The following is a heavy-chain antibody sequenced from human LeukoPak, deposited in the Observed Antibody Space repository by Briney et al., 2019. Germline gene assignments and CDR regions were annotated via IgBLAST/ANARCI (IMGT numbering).Heavy chain of an antibody. CDR3: ARVGARYFDWPEAAYFDY. CDR2: IYYSGST. V-gene: IGHV4-30-4*01. Sequence: PSQTLSLTCTVSGGSISSGGYYWSWIRQPPGKGLEWTGYIYYSGSTYYNPSLKSRVTISVDTSKNQFSLKLSSVTAADTAVYYCARVGARYFDWPEAAYFDYWGQGTLVTVSS. J-gene: IGHJ4*02. CDR1: GGSISSGGYY. D-gene: IGHD3-9*01.